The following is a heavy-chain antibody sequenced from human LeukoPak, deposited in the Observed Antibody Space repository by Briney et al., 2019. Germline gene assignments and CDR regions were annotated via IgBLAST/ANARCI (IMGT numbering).Heavy chain of an antibody. V-gene: IGHV4-34*01. D-gene: IGHD5/OR15-5a*01. Sequence: SETLSLTCAVYGGSFSGYYWSWIRQPPGKGLEWIGEINHSGSTNSNPSLKSRVTISADTSKNQFSLKLSSLTAADTAVYYCARDLVYGYENWFDPWGQGTLVTVSS. CDR3: ARDLVYGYENWFDP. CDR2: INHSGST. CDR1: GGSFSGYY. J-gene: IGHJ5*02.